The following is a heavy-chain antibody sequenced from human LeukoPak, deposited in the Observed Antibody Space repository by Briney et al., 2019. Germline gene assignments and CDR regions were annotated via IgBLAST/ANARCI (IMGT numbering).Heavy chain of an antibody. CDR3: AKTDCYVRFDP. D-gene: IGHD2-21*01. J-gene: IGHJ5*02. CDR2: ISGSGDTT. Sequence: PGGSLRLSCAASGFTFSSDAMSWVRQAPGKGLEWVSVISGSGDTTYYADSVKGRFTISRDNSKNTLFLRMNSLRAEDTAVYYCAKTDCYVRFDPWGQGTLVTVSS. CDR1: GFTFSSDA. V-gene: IGHV3-23*01.